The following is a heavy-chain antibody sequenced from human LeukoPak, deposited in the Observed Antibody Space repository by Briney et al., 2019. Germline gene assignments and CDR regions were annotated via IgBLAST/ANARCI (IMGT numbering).Heavy chain of an antibody. CDR1: GDSINSNY. CDR3: ARLLAGCPGGRCRAHFDY. CDR2: IYYGGST. V-gene: IGHV4-59*01. Sequence: PSETLSLTCSVSGDSINSNYWSWMRQPPGPGQERIGNIYYGGSTNSNPSLKSRVRMSVHTSKNQFSLNLSSVTAAATAVYHCARLLAGCPGGRCRAHFDYWGQGTLVTVSS. D-gene: IGHD2-15*01. J-gene: IGHJ4*02.